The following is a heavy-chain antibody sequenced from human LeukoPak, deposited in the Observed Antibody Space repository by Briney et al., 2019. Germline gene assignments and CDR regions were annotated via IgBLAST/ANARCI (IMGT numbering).Heavy chain of an antibody. Sequence: SETLSLTCAVYGGSFSGYYWSWIRQPPGKGLEWIGEINHSGSTNYNPSLKSRVTISVDTSKNQFSLKLSSVTAADTAVYYCARGFGVTTYYYMDVWGKGTTVTVSS. CDR3: ARGFGVTTYYYMDV. D-gene: IGHD4-17*01. J-gene: IGHJ6*03. CDR1: GGSFSGYY. CDR2: INHSGST. V-gene: IGHV4-34*01.